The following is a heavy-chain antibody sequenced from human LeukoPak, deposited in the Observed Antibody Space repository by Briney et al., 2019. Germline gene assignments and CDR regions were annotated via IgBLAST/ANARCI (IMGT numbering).Heavy chain of an antibody. Sequence: ASVKVSCKASGYTFTSYGISWVRQAPGQGLEWMGWIIAYNGNTNYAQKLQGRVTMTTDTSTSTAYMELRSLRSDDTAVYYCARGTGYGYYYYYMDVWGKGTTVTISS. V-gene: IGHV1-18*01. CDR1: GYTFTSYG. CDR2: IIAYNGNT. J-gene: IGHJ6*03. CDR3: ARGTGYGYYYYYMDV. D-gene: IGHD3/OR15-3a*01.